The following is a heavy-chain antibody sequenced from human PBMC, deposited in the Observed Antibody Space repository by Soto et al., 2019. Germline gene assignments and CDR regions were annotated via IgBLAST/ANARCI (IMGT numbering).Heavy chain of an antibody. J-gene: IGHJ3*01. CDR1: GGSVGSGQYY. Sequence: QVQLQESGPGLVKPSQTLSLACTVSGGSVGSGQYYYSWIRQPPGKGLEWIGYIYDSGITNYTPSLKGRVTKSLDRSNNQVSLKLSSVTAADTAVYFSARDVSQGYTENVWSQVTMFTVSS. D-gene: IGHD5-18*01. V-gene: IGHV4-30-4*01. CDR2: IYDSGIT. CDR3: ARDVSQGYTENV.